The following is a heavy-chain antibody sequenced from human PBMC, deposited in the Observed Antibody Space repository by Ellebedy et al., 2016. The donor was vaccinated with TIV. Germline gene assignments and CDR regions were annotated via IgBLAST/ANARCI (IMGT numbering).Heavy chain of an antibody. D-gene: IGHD3-22*01. V-gene: IGHV3-48*01. Sequence: PGGSLRLSCAASGFTFSSYTMNWVRQAPGKGLEWVSYISDSDTIYYADSVRGRFTISRDNSNNTLYLQINSLRAEDTATYYCARSSSGYHYYWGQGTLVSVSS. CDR2: ISDSDTI. CDR3: ARSSSGYHYY. CDR1: GFTFSSYT. J-gene: IGHJ4*02.